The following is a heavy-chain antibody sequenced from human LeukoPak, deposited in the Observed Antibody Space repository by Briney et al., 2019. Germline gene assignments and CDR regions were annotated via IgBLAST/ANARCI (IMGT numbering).Heavy chain of an antibody. CDR1: GGSIGSYY. Sequence: PSETLSLTCTVSGGSIGSYYWSWIRQPPGKGLEWIGYIGYSGRTNYNPSLKSRVTISVDTSKNQFSLNLRSVTAADTAVYYCARDAEHCSGNDCPRWFDPWGQGTLVTVSS. J-gene: IGHJ5*02. D-gene: IGHD2-15*01. V-gene: IGHV4-59*01. CDR2: IGYSGRT. CDR3: ARDAEHCSGNDCPRWFDP.